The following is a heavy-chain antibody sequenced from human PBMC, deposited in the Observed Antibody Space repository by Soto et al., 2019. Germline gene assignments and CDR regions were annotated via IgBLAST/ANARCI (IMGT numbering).Heavy chain of an antibody. V-gene: IGHV3-23*01. D-gene: IGHD6-13*01. CDR2: TSAGGGST. CDR1: EFIFSSYA. J-gene: IGHJ6*03. CDR3: AKGLHSSSWPKITHHYYYYMDV. Sequence: EVQLLESGGGLVQPGGSLRLSCAASEFIFSSYARSWVPKPPGKGLEWVSATSAGGGSTYYADSVKGRFTISRDNSKNTLYLQMNSLRAQDTAIYYCAKGLHSSSWPKITHHYYYYMDVWGKGTTVTVSS.